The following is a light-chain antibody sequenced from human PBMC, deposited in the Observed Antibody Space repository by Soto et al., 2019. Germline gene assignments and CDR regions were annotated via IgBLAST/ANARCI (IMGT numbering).Light chain of an antibody. J-gene: IGKJ1*01. CDR1: QNVMYN. Sequence: EIELTQSPATLSVSPGGRATLSCRASQNVMYNLAWYQQKPGQAPRLLVYGASTRATDAPPRFRGSGSGTDFSLTISSLQSEDYATYFCQQYSSWPRTFGQGSRVEIK. CDR3: QQYSSWPRT. V-gene: IGKV3-15*01. CDR2: GAS.